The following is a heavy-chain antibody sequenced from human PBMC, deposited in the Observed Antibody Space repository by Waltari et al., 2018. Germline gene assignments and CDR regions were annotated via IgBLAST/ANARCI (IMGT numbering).Heavy chain of an antibody. CDR3: TTLARGESGDY. CDR2: INPDGSQK. J-gene: IGHJ4*02. Sequence: EVQLVESGGGLVQPGGSLRLSCAASGFTFNTYWMKWIRQAPGKGLEWGANINPDGSQKFYVDSGKGRFTVSRDNAQNSLYLQMNNLRAEDTAVYYCTTLARGESGDYWGQGTLVTVSS. CDR1: GFTFNTYW. D-gene: IGHD3-10*01. V-gene: IGHV3-7*01.